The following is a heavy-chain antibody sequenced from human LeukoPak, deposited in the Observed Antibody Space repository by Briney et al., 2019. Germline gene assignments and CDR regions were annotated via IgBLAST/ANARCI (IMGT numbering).Heavy chain of an antibody. CDR1: GGSISSYY. J-gene: IGHJ4*02. CDR2: IYYSGST. CDR3: ARDHHLAAAGTYFYYFDY. V-gene: IGHV4-59*01. Sequence: SETLSLTCTVSGGSISSYYWSWIRQPPGKGLEWIGYIYYSGSTNYNPSLKSRVTISVDTSKNQFSLKLSSVTAADTAVYYCARDHHLAAAGTYFYYFDYWGQGTLVTVSS. D-gene: IGHD6-13*01.